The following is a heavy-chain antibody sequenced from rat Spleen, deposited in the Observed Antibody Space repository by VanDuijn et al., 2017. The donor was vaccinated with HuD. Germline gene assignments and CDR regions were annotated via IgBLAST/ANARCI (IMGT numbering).Heavy chain of an antibody. CDR2: INKDSSTI. CDR1: GFNFNDYW. D-gene: IGHD1-12*01. V-gene: IGHV4-2*01. J-gene: IGHJ4*01. Sequence: EVKLVESGGGLVQPGRSLKLSCAASGFNFNDYWMGWVRQAPGKGLEWIGEINKDSSTINYTPSLKDKFTISRDNAQNTLYLQMNNLRSEDTAIYYCTRYYEGYVMDAWGQGVSVTVSS. CDR3: TRYYEGYVMDA.